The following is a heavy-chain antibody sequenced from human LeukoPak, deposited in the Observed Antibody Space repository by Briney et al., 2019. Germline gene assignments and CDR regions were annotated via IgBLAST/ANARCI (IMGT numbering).Heavy chain of an antibody. CDR3: ARDRFLV. CDR2: ISYDGSNK. Sequence: PWGSLRLSCAASGFTFSPFAMHWVRQAPGKGLEWVAVISYDGSNKYYADSVKGRFSISRDNSKNTLYLQMNSLRAEDTAVYYCARDRFLVWGQGTTVTVSS. CDR1: GFTFSPFA. J-gene: IGHJ6*02. D-gene: IGHD3-10*01. V-gene: IGHV3-30-3*01.